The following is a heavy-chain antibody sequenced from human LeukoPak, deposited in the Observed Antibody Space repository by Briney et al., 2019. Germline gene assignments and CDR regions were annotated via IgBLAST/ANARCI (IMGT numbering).Heavy chain of an antibody. CDR3: ARGLPYSSSWSAYFQH. D-gene: IGHD6-13*01. Sequence: ASVKVSCKASGYTFTSYAMNWVRQAPGQGLEWMGWINTNTGNPTYAQGFTGRFVFSLDTSVSTAYLQISSLKAEDTAVCYCARGLPYSSSWSAYFQHWGQGTLVTVSS. V-gene: IGHV7-4-1*02. CDR2: INTNTGNP. J-gene: IGHJ1*01. CDR1: GYTFTSYA.